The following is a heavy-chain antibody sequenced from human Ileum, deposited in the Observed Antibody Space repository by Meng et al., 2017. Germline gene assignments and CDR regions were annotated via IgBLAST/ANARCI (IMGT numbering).Heavy chain of an antibody. D-gene: IGHD6-19*01. J-gene: IGHJ3*02. Sequence: GGSLRLSCAASGFTFSSYGMHWVRQAPGKGLEWVAGIQYDGSNKYYADSAKGQFTISRDNSKTTLYLQMNSLGAEATAVYHCARAGPMGRVAVTFDIWGHGTMVTVSS. V-gene: IGHV3-33*01. CDR2: IQYDGSNK. CDR3: ARAGPMGRVAVTFDI. CDR1: GFTFSSYG.